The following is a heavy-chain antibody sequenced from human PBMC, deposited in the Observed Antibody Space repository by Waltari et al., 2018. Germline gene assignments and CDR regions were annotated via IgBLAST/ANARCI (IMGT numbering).Heavy chain of an antibody. CDR3: ARERPDPPRNLDY. CDR1: GGYISTGRSC. CDR2: LYTSGRT. V-gene: IGHV4-61*02. Sequence: QVQLHESGPVLVTPSQTLSLTCTVSGGYISTGRSCCRSIRQPAGKGLEWIGRLYTSGRTNYNPSLKSRVTISVDTSKNQFSLKLSSVTAADTAVYYCARERPDPPRNLDYWGQGTLVTVSS. J-gene: IGHJ4*02.